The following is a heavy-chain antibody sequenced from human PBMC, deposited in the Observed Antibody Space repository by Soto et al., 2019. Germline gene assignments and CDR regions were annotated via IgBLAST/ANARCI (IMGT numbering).Heavy chain of an antibody. CDR3: GKVLVGATGHTDSDS. D-gene: IGHD2-15*01. Sequence: NRSETLSLTCTVSGGSIYRSGYYWGWIRQPAGRGLEWIGNIDYNGVTYSNPSLKSRVTISRDTSKNQFSLKLTSVTAADTALYYCGKVLVGATGHTDSDSWGPGTLVTVSS. CDR2: IDYNGVT. CDR1: GGSIYRSGYY. J-gene: IGHJ4*02. V-gene: IGHV4-39*01.